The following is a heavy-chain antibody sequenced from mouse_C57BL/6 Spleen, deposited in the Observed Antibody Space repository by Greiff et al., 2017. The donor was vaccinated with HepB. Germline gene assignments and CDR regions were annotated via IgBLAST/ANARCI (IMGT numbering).Heavy chain of an antibody. Sequence: VQLQQSGPELVKPGASVKISCKASGYSFSSSWMNWVKQRPGKGLEWIGRIYPGDGDTNYNGKFKGKATLTADKSTSTAYMKRSSLTSEDSAVYFCSRWGHYYGSSPYAMDYWGQGTSVTVSS. CDR3: SRWGHYYGSSPYAMDY. V-gene: IGHV1-82*01. J-gene: IGHJ4*01. CDR2: IYPGDGDT. CDR1: GYSFSSSW. D-gene: IGHD1-1*01.